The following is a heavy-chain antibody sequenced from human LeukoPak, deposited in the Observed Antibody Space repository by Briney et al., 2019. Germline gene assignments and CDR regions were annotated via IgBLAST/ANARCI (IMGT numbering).Heavy chain of an antibody. V-gene: IGHV3-30*18. CDR2: ISYDGSNK. Sequence: GRSLRLSCAASGFTFSSYGMHWVRKAPGKGLEWVAVISYDGSNKYYADSVKGRFTISRDNSKNTLYLQMNSLRAEDTAVYYCAKGGYSSSWYFDYWGQGTLVTVSS. J-gene: IGHJ4*02. CDR1: GFTFSSYG. D-gene: IGHD6-13*01. CDR3: AKGGYSSSWYFDY.